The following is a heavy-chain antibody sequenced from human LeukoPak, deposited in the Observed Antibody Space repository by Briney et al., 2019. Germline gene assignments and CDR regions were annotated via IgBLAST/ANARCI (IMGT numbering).Heavy chain of an antibody. J-gene: IGHJ4*02. V-gene: IGHV4-61*03. CDR2: IYNGGST. CDR3: ARHYRGLDY. D-gene: IGHD4-23*01. Sequence: SETLSLTCTVSGASVNSDSYYWSWIRQPPGKGLEWVGHIYNGGSTNYNPSLKSRVTMSVDTSKNHFSVKLSSVAAADTAVYYCARHYRGLDYWGQGTLATVSS. CDR1: GASVNSDSYY.